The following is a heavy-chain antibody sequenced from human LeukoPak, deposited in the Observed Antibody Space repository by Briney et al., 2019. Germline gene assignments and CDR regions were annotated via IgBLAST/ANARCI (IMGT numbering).Heavy chain of an antibody. J-gene: IGHJ4*02. V-gene: IGHV3-48*01. D-gene: IGHD2-21*02. CDR1: GFTFSTYS. CDR3: ARESALGGIVAVTATEGGPDY. CDR2: ISSSSSTI. Sequence: PGGSLRLSCAASGFTFSTYSMNWVRQAPGKGLEWVSYISSSSSTIYYADSVKGRFTISRDNAKNSLYLQMISLRAEDTAVYYCARESALGGIVAVTATEGGPDYWGQGTLVTVSS.